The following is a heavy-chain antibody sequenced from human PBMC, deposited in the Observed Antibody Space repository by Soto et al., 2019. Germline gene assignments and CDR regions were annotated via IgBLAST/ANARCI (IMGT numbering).Heavy chain of an antibody. CDR2: IYYNGIT. D-gene: IGHD5-18*01. V-gene: IGHV4-30-4*01. Sequence: QVSLQESGPGLVKPSQTLSLTCVVSGDSITNGDYYWSWIRQPPGKDLEWIGYIYYNGITHYNPSLKSRVTISLDPSKNHFSLKMTSVTGADTAVYSCARGIQEGFDPWGQGTLVTVSS. J-gene: IGHJ5*02. CDR3: ARGIQEGFDP. CDR1: GDSITNGDYY.